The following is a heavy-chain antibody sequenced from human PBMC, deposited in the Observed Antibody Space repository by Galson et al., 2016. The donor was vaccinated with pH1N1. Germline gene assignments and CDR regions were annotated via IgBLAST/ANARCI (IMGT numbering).Heavy chain of an antibody. D-gene: IGHD6-19*01. CDR1: GRSISNHS. CDR3: ASVRLGRGVDY. CDR2: IYASEISSTGIT. J-gene: IGHJ4*02. Sequence: SETLSLTCTVSGRSISNHSWRWIRQPAAKGLAWIGRIYASEISSTGITNYNPSLKSRVTMSLDTSKNQFSLKLRAVTAADTAVYYCASVRLGRGVDYWGQGTLVTVSS. V-gene: IGHV4-4*07.